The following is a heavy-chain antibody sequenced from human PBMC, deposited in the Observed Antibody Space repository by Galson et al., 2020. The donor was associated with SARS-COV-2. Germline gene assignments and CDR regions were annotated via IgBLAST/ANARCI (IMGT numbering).Heavy chain of an antibody. V-gene: IGHV3-48*04. J-gene: IGHJ4*02. CDR3: ARGGRGYCSSTSCYVDY. CDR2: ISSSSTTI. CDR1: GFTFSKYT. D-gene: IGHD2-2*01. Sequence: GGSLRLSCAASGFTFSKYTMNWVRQAPGKGLEWVSYISSSSTTIYYADSVKGRFTISRDNAKNSLYLQMNSLRAEDTAVYYCARGGRGYCSSTSCYVDYWGQGTLVTVSA.